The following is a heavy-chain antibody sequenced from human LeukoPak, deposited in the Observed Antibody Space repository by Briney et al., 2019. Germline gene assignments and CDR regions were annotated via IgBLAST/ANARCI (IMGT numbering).Heavy chain of an antibody. CDR1: GFTVSSNY. J-gene: IGHJ4*02. V-gene: IGHV3-66*01. CDR2: IYSGGST. Sequence: GGSLRLSCAASGFTVSSNYMSWVRQAPGKGLEWVSVIYSGGSTYYADSVKGRFTISRDNSKNTLYLQMNSLRAEDTAVYYCAKANRDFYFDHWGQGTLVTVSS. CDR3: AKANRDFYFDH. D-gene: IGHD3-3*01.